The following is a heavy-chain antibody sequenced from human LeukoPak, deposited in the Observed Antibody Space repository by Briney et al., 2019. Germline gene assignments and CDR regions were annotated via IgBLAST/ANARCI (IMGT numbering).Heavy chain of an antibody. Sequence: GRSLRLSCAASGFTVSSNYMSWVRQAPGKGLEWVSVFYAGGDTYYADSVKGRFTISRDNSKNTLYLQMNSLRAEDTAVYYCAKHNLGVATRTAYGFDIWGQGTMVTVSS. CDR1: GFTVSSNY. D-gene: IGHD5-12*01. CDR3: AKHNLGVATRTAYGFDI. J-gene: IGHJ3*02. CDR2: FYAGGDT. V-gene: IGHV3-53*01.